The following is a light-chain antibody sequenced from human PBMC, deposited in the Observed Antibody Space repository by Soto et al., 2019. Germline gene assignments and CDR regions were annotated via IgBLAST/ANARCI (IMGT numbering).Light chain of an antibody. Sequence: QSVLTQPASVSGSPGQSITISCTGTSSDIGGYNYVSWYQQLPGKVPKLIIYDVSNRPPGVSDRFSGSKSGNAASLTISGVQAEDEADYYCSSYTSTSTLYVFGTGTKLTVL. CDR1: SSDIGGYNY. CDR3: SSYTSTSTLYV. CDR2: DVS. J-gene: IGLJ1*01. V-gene: IGLV2-14*03.